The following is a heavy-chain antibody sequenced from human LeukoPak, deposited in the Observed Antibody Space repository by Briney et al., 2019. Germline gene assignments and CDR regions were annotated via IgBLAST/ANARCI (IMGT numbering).Heavy chain of an antibody. D-gene: IGHD5-24*01. CDR2: XXPILGIA. CDR1: GGTFSSYT. V-gene: IGHV1-69*10. CDR3: ARDRAGDGYNPSSPFDY. Sequence: ASVKVSCKASGGTFSSYTISWVRQAPGQGLEWXXXXXPILGIANYAQKFQGRVTITADKSTSTAYMELSSLRSEDTAVYYCARDRAGDGYNPSSPFDYWGQGTLVTVSS. J-gene: IGHJ4*02.